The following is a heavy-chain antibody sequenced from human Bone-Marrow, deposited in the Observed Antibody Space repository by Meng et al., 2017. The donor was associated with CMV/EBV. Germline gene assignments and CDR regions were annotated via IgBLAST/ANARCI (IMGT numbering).Heavy chain of an antibody. J-gene: IGHJ4*02. Sequence: GGSLRLSCAASGFTFNTYWMSWVRQAPGKGLEWVANIKPDGSEKYYVDSVKGRFTISRDNAKNSLYLQMNSLRVEDTAVYYCAKDGSIVVVPAAPGEYFDYWGQGTRVTGSS. CDR1: GFTFNTYW. CDR2: IKPDGSEK. V-gene: IGHV3-7*03. CDR3: AKDGSIVVVPAAPGEYFDY. D-gene: IGHD2-2*01.